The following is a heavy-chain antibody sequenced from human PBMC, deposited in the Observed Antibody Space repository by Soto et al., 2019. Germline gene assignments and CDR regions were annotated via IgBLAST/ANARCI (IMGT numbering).Heavy chain of an antibody. J-gene: IGHJ5*02. D-gene: IGHD6-13*01. CDR3: ARYSSSWQPNWFDP. CDR2: IYYSGST. Sequence: SETLSLTCTVSGSSISSSSYYWGWIRQPPGKGLEWIGSIYYSGSTYYNPSLKSRVTISVDTSKNQFSLKLSSVTAADTAVYYCARYSSSWQPNWFDPWGQGTLVTVSS. V-gene: IGHV4-39*01. CDR1: GSSISSSSYY.